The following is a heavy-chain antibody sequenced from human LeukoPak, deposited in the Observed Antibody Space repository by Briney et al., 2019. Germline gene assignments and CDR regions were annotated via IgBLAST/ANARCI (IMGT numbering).Heavy chain of an antibody. D-gene: IGHD6-13*01. Sequence: ASVKVSCKASGYTFTSYAMNWVRQAPGQGLEWMGWINTNTGNPTYAQGFTGRFVFSLDTSVSTAYLQISSLKAEDTAVYYCARVPRAAAGQNPHFDYWGQGTLVTVSS. CDR3: ARVPRAAAGQNPHFDY. V-gene: IGHV7-4-1*02. CDR1: GYTFTSYA. CDR2: INTNTGNP. J-gene: IGHJ4*02.